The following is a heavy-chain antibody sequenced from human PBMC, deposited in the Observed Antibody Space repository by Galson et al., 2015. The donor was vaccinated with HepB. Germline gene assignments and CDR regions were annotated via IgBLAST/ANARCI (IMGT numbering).Heavy chain of an antibody. CDR3: ARVEVTIVATIRNYGMDV. CDR2: IIPIFGTA. J-gene: IGHJ6*02. CDR1: GGTFSSYA. Sequence: SVKVSCKASGGTFSSYAISWVRQAPGQGLEWMGGIIPIFGTANYAQKFQGRVTITADKSTSTAYMELSSLRSEDTAVYYCARVEVTIVATIRNYGMDVWGQGTTVTVSS. V-gene: IGHV1-69*06. D-gene: IGHD5-12*01.